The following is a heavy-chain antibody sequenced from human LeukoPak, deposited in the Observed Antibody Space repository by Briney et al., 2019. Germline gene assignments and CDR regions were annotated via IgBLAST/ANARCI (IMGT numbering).Heavy chain of an antibody. CDR1: GGSISSSSYY. CDR3: ARFLYYYDSSGYPGAFDI. V-gene: IGHV4-39*07. Sequence: SETLSLTCTVSGGSISSSSYYWGWIRQPPGKGLEWIGSIYYSGSTNYNPSLKSRVTISVDTSKNQFSLKLSSVTAADTAVYYCARFLYYYDSSGYPGAFDIWGQGTMVTVSS. D-gene: IGHD3-22*01. CDR2: IYYSGST. J-gene: IGHJ3*02.